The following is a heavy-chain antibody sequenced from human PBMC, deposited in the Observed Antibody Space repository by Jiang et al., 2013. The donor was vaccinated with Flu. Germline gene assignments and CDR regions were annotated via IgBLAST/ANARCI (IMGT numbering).Heavy chain of an antibody. V-gene: IGHV1-69*06. CDR3: ARGPDISAYYYFY. Sequence: SGAEVKKPGSSVKVSCKASGDTFSSNAISWVRQAPGQGLEWMGGIIPIFGKVNYAQKFQGRVTITADKSTSTAYMVLSSLRSEDTAVYYCARGPDISAYYYFYWGQGTLVTVSS. CDR2: IIPIFGKV. D-gene: IGHD3-22*01. J-gene: IGHJ4*02. CDR1: GDTFSSNA.